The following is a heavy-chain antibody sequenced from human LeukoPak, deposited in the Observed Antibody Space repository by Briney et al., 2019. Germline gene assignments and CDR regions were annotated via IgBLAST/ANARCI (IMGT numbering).Heavy chain of an antibody. V-gene: IGHV3-53*01. J-gene: IGHJ4*02. D-gene: IGHD3-3*01. CDR3: AKDPSNILRFLEWLRYFDY. Sequence: QPGGSLRLSCAASGFTVSSNYMTWVRQAPGKGLEWVSVIYVGGTTYYADSVRGRFTISRDNSKNTLYLQMSSLRAEDTAVYYCAKDPSNILRFLEWLRYFDYWGQGTLVTVSS. CDR1: GFTVSSNY. CDR2: IYVGGTT.